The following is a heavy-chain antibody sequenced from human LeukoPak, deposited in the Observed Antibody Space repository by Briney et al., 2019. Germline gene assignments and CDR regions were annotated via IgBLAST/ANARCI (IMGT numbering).Heavy chain of an antibody. Sequence: GGSLRLSCAASGFTVSSNYMSWVRQAPGKGLERVSVIYSGGSTYYADSVKGRFTISRDNSKNTLYLQMNSLRAEDTAVYYCARGVVGSGKFDPWGQGTLVTVSS. CDR1: GFTVSSNY. D-gene: IGHD3-10*01. CDR3: ARGVVGSGKFDP. CDR2: IYSGGST. V-gene: IGHV3-66*01. J-gene: IGHJ5*02.